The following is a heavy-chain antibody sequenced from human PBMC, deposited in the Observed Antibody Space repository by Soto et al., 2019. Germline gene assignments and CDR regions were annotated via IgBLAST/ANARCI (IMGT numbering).Heavy chain of an antibody. CDR2: FSGPGGDT. Sequence: GGSLRLSCAASGFTFSRYAMSWVRQAPGKGLERVSTFSGPGGDTYYADSVKGRFTISRDNFKSSLYLQMSSLRAEDTAVYYCAKGKISTTTYTSFDSWGQGTLVTVSS. CDR1: GFTFSRYA. CDR3: AKGKISTTTYTSFDS. D-gene: IGHD1-26*01. J-gene: IGHJ5*01. V-gene: IGHV3-23*01.